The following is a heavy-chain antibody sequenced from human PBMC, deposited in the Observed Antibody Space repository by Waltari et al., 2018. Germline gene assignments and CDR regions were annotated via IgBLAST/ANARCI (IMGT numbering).Heavy chain of an antibody. Sequence: QVQLVQSGAEVKKPGASVKVSCKASGYTFTGYYMPWVRKAPGQGLEWMGWINPNSGGTNYAKKFQGRVTMTRDTSISTAYMELSRLRSDDTAVYYCARDPYGSGSYYNSIYYYYGMDVWGQGTTVTVSS. V-gene: IGHV1-2*02. J-gene: IGHJ6*02. CDR3: ARDPYGSGSYYNSIYYYYGMDV. D-gene: IGHD3-10*01. CDR1: GYTFTGYY. CDR2: INPNSGGT.